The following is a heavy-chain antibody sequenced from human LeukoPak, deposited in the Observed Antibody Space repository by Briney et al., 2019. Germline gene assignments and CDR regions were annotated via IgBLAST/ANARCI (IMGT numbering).Heavy chain of an antibody. J-gene: IGHJ4*02. CDR3: ACTYYDFWSGYFFDY. CDR1: GGSISSYY. V-gene: IGHV4-4*07. D-gene: IGHD3-3*01. Sequence: SETLSLTCTVSGGSISSYYWSWIRQPAGKGLEWIGRIYTSGSTNHNPSLKSRVTMSVDTSKNQFSLKLSSVTAADTAVYYCACTYYDFWSGYFFDYWGQGTLVTVSS. CDR2: IYTSGST.